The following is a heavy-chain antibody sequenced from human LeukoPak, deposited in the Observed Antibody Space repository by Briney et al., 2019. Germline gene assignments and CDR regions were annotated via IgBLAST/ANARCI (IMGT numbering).Heavy chain of an antibody. CDR2: INHIGST. CDR1: GGSFRGYY. CDR3: ARGEGGLTIFGVPHPYDY. V-gene: IGHV4-34*01. Sequence: SETLSLTCAVYGGSFRGYYWSWIRHPPGKGLEWIGDINHIGSTNYNPSLKSRVSMSVDMSKNQLSLKLSSVTAADTAVYYCARGEGGLTIFGVPHPYDYWGQGTLVTVSS. J-gene: IGHJ4*02. D-gene: IGHD3-3*01.